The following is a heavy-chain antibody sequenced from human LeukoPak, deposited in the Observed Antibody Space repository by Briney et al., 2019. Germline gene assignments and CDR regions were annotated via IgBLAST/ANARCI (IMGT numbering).Heavy chain of an antibody. CDR1: GGSFSGYY. Sequence: SETLSLTCAVYGGSFSGYYWSWIRQPPGKGLEWIGEINHSGSTNYNPSLKSRVTISVDTSKNQFSLKLSSVTAADTAVYYCARNGPWFGELSVDYWGQGTLVTASS. J-gene: IGHJ4*02. V-gene: IGHV4-34*01. CDR2: INHSGST. CDR3: ARNGPWFGELSVDY. D-gene: IGHD3-10*01.